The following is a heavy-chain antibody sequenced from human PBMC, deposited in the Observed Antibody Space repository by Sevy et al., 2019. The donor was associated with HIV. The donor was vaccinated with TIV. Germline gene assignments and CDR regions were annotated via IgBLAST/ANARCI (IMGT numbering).Heavy chain of an antibody. CDR1: GFTFSSYG. V-gene: IGHV3-33*01. CDR3: ARAGSSGYYFDY. CDR2: IWYDGSNK. Sequence: GGSLRLSCAASGFTFSSYGTHWVRQAPGKGLEWVAVIWYDGSNKYYADSVKGRFTISRDNSKNTLYLQMNSLRAEDTAVYYCARAGSSGYYFDYWGQGTLVTVSS. J-gene: IGHJ4*02. D-gene: IGHD3-22*01.